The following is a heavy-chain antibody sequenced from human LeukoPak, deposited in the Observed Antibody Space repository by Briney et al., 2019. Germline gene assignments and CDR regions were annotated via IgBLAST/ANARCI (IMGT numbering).Heavy chain of an antibody. CDR2: IWYDGSNK. J-gene: IGHJ4*02. CDR3: AKDRRYYESSGEIDY. V-gene: IGHV3-33*06. Sequence: PGGSLRLSCAASGLTFSSYGMHWVRQDPGKGLEWVAVIWYDGSNKYYEDSVKGRFTTSRDNSKNTLYLQMNSLRAEDTAVYYCAKDRRYYESSGEIDYWGQGTLVTVSS. D-gene: IGHD3-22*01. CDR1: GLTFSSYG.